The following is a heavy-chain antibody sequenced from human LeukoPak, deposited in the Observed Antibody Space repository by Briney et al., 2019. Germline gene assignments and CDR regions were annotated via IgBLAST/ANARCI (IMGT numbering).Heavy chain of an antibody. D-gene: IGHD1-7*01. CDR3: ARRWNYGRNYYIDV. V-gene: IGHV4-34*01. CDR1: GGTFSNYY. J-gene: IGHJ6*03. Sequence: SETLSLTCAVYGGTFSNYYWSWIRQPPGKGLEWIGEINDSGTINYNPSLMSRVTISVDKSKNQFSLKLSSVTAADTAVYYCARRWNYGRNYYIDVWGKGATVSVSS. CDR2: INDSGTI.